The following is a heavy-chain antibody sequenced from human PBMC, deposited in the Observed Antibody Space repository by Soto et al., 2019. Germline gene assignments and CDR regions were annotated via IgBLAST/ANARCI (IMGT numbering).Heavy chain of an antibody. CDR1: GASMSSGGYY. Sequence: QVQLQESGPGLVKPSQTLSLTCTVSGASMSSGGYYWTWIRQSPGKGLEWLGYIFYSGSTYYNPSLESRVAISLDTSRSQFSLTVHSVTAADTAIYYCARDRHNNFFDPWGQGTLVTVSS. CDR3: ARDRHNNFFDP. J-gene: IGHJ5*02. D-gene: IGHD6-6*01. V-gene: IGHV4-31*03. CDR2: IFYSGST.